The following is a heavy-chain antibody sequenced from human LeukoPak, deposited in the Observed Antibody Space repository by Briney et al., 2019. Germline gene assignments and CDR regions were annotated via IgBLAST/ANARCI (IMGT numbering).Heavy chain of an antibody. V-gene: IGHV3-23*01. J-gene: IGHJ4*02. Sequence: GGSLRLSCAASGFTFSSYAMSWVRRAPGKGLEWVSVINESGDTPYYADSVKGRFTTSRDNSKNTLFLQMNSLRADDTAVYYCAREKGVGYGETNGYWGQGTLVTVSS. CDR2: INESGDTP. D-gene: IGHD5-18*01. CDR1: GFTFSSYA. CDR3: AREKGVGYGETNGY.